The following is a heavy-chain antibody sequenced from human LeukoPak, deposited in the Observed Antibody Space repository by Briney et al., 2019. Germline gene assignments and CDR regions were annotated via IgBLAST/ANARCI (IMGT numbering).Heavy chain of an antibody. V-gene: IGHV1-18*01. CDR1: GYTFTSYG. J-gene: IGHJ4*02. CDR2: ISAYNGNT. CDR3: ATGLLWFGELSPFDY. D-gene: IGHD3-10*01. Sequence: ASVKVSCKASGYTFTSYGISWVRQAPGQGLEWMGWISAYNGNTNYAQKLQGRVTMTTDTSTSTAYMELRSLRSDDTAVYYCATGLLWFGELSPFDYWGQGTLVTVSS.